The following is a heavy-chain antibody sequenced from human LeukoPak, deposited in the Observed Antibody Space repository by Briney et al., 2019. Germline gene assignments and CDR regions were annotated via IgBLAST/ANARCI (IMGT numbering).Heavy chain of an antibody. J-gene: IGHJ4*01. Sequence: PGGSLRLSCAASGFTFSSYAMSWVRQAPGKGLEWVSAISGSGGSTYYADSVKGRFTISRDNSKNTLYLQMNSLGAEDTALYYCAEDPPSGYYDSSGYDYWGKRTLVTVSS. CDR2: ISGSGGST. CDR1: GFTFSSYA. D-gene: IGHD3-22*01. V-gene: IGHV3-23*01. CDR3: AEDPPSGYYDSSGYDY.